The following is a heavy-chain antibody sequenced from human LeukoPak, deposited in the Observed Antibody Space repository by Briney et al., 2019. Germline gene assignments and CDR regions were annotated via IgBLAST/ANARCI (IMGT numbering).Heavy chain of an antibody. CDR3: GTGTEPHNWFDP. CDR2: IYHSGST. J-gene: IGHJ5*02. Sequence: SETLSLTCTVSGGSISSSSYYWGWIRQPPGKGLEWIGSIYHSGSTFDNPSLKSRVTISVDTSKNQFSLKLSSVTAADTAVYYCGTGTEPHNWFDPWGQGTLVTVSS. D-gene: IGHD1-14*01. V-gene: IGHV4-39*07. CDR1: GGSISSSSYY.